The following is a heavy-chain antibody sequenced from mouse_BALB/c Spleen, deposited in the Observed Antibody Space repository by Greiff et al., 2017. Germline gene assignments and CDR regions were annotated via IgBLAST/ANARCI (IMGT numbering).Heavy chain of an antibody. CDR1: GYAFSSSW. D-gene: IGHD1-1*01. J-gene: IGHJ1*01. V-gene: IGHV1-82*01. CDR2: IYPGDGDT. CDR3: ASLRGYFDV. Sequence: QVQLQQSGPELVKPGASVKISCKASGYAFSSSWMNWVKQRPGQGLEWIGRIYPGDGDTNYNGKFKGKATLTADKSSSTAYMQLSSLTSVDSAVYFCASLRGYFDVWGAGTTVTVSS.